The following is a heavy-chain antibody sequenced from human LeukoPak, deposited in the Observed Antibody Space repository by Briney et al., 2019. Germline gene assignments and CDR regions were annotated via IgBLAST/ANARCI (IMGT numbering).Heavy chain of an antibody. J-gene: IGHJ4*02. V-gene: IGHV3-30*18. CDR3: AKDAGIAAAGTGYYFDY. CDR1: GFTFSSYG. CDR2: ISYDGSNK. D-gene: IGHD6-13*01. Sequence: GGSLRLSCAASGFTFSSYGMHWVRQAPGKGLEWVAAISYDGSNKYYADSVKGRFTISRDNSKNTLYLQMNSLRAEDTAVYYCAKDAGIAAAGTGYYFDYWGQGTLVTVSS.